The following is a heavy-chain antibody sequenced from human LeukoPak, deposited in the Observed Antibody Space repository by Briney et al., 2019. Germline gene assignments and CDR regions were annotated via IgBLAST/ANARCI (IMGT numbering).Heavy chain of an antibody. CDR2: ISGSVGRT. Sequence: GGSLRLSCAASGFTFSSYAMRWVRQAPGKGLEWVSSISGSVGRTFYADSVKGRFTISRDNSKNTLYLQMNSLRADDTAVYYCARDYYGDYFHDYWGQGTLVTVSS. CDR3: ARDYYGDYFHDY. D-gene: IGHD4-17*01. CDR1: GFTFSSYA. J-gene: IGHJ4*02. V-gene: IGHV3-23*01.